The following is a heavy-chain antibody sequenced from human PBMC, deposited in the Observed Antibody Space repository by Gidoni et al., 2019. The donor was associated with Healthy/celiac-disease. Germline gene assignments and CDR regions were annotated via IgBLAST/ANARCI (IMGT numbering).Heavy chain of an antibody. CDR2: ISYDGSNK. D-gene: IGHD5-18*01. CDR3: ARDLGDTAIQGVYYYYYGMDV. J-gene: IGHJ6*02. CDR1: GFTLSSYA. Sequence: QVQLVESGGGVVQPGRSLRLSCAASGFTLSSYALPWVRQVPGKGLGWVAVISYDGSNKYYADSVKGRFTISRDNSKNTLYLQMNSLRAEDTAVYYCARDLGDTAIQGVYYYYYGMDVWGQGTTVTVSS. V-gene: IGHV3-30-3*01.